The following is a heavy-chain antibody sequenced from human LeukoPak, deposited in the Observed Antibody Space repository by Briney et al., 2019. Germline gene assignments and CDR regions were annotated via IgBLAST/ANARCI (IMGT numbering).Heavy chain of an antibody. CDR2: IWYDGSNK. Sequence: GGSLRLSCAASGFTFSSYGMHWVRQAPGKGLEWVAVIWYDGSNKYYADPVKGRFTISRDNSKNTLYLQVNSLRAEDTAVYYCARGLYYYDSSGYYLIDYWGQGTLVTVSS. J-gene: IGHJ4*02. CDR3: ARGLYYYDSSGYYLIDY. CDR1: GFTFSSYG. V-gene: IGHV3-33*01. D-gene: IGHD3-22*01.